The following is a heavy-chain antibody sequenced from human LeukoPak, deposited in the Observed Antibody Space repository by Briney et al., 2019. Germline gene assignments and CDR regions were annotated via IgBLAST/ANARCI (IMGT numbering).Heavy chain of an antibody. CDR1: GFTFSSYG. D-gene: IGHD3-22*01. CDR3: ARARDNYDISSFSVLED. Sequence: PGGSLRLSCAASGFTFSSYGMHWVRQAPGKGLEWLAVIWYDGSNIYYADSVKGRFAISRDNSKNTLYLLLNSLRAEDTAVYYCARARDNYDISSFSVLEDWGQGTLVTVSS. V-gene: IGHV3-33*01. J-gene: IGHJ4*01. CDR2: IWYDGSNI.